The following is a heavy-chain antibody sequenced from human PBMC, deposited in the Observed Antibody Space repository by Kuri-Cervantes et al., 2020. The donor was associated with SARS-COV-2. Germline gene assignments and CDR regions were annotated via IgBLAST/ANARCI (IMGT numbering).Heavy chain of an antibody. CDR2: IRYDGSNK. CDR1: GFTFSSYG. J-gene: IGHJ6*03. Sequence: GGSLRLSCAASGFTFSSYGMHWVRQAPGKGLEWVAFIRYDGSNKYYTDSVKGRFTISRDNSKNTPYLQMNSLRAEDMAVYDCAREKGGGFFGESFPYKHNYMDVWGKGTTVTVSS. CDR3: AREKGGGFFGESFPYKHNYMDV. D-gene: IGHD3-10*01. V-gene: IGHV3-30*02.